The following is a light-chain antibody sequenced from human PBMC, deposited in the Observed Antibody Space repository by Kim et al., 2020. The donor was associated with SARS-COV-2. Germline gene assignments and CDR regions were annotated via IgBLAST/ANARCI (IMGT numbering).Light chain of an antibody. V-gene: IGKV3-20*01. Sequence: EIVLTQSPGTLSLSPGERATLSCRASQSVSSNYLGWYQQKPGQAPRLLIYGASKRATGIPDRFSGSGSGTDFTLTISRLEPEDFAVYYCQQYVTSPRTFGQGTKVEIK. CDR3: QQYVTSPRT. CDR1: QSVSSNY. J-gene: IGKJ1*01. CDR2: GAS.